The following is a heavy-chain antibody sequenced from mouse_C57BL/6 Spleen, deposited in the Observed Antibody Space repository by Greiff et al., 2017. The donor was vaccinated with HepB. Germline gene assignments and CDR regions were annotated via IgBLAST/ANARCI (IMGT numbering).Heavy chain of an antibody. J-gene: IGHJ2*01. V-gene: IGHV5-4*01. CDR2: ISDGGSYT. CDR1: GFTFSSYA. Sequence: EVQLVESGGGLVKPGGSLKLSCAASGFTFSSYAMSWVRQTPEKRLEWVATISDGGSYTYYPDNVKGRFTISRDNAKNNLYLQMSHLKSEDTAMYYCAREVRFFDYWGQGTTLTVSS. D-gene: IGHD1-1*01. CDR3: AREVRFFDY.